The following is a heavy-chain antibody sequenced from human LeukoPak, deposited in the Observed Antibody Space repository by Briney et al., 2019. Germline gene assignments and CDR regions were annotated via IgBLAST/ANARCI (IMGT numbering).Heavy chain of an antibody. D-gene: IGHD2-15*01. Sequence: SETLSLTCAVFGGSFSSYYWSWIRQTPGKGLEWIGEINHSGRTNYNPSLESRVTISLDTSKNKFSLKLRSVTAADTAVYYCASGGSLVATLAYWGQGILVTVSS. CDR1: GGSFSSYY. V-gene: IGHV4-34*09. CDR2: INHSGRT. CDR3: ASGGSLVATLAY. J-gene: IGHJ4*02.